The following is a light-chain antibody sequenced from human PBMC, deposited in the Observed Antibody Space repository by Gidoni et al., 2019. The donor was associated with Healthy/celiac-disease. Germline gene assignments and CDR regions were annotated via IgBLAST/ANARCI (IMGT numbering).Light chain of an antibody. CDR3: QQSYSTPRYT. CDR1: QRISSY. J-gene: IGKJ2*01. V-gene: IGKV1-39*01. Sequence: DIQMTQSPSSLSASVGDRVTITCRESQRISSYLNWYQQKPVKAPKRLIYAASSLPSGVPSRFSGSGSWTDFTLTISSLQPEDFATYYCQQSYSTPRYTFGQGTKLEIK. CDR2: AAS.